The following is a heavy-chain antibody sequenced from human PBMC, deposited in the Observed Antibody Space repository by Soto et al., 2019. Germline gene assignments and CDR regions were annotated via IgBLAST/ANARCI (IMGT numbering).Heavy chain of an antibody. CDR3: ARGIGVDV. CDR1: GFMFSSYW. V-gene: IGHV3-7*03. D-gene: IGHD3-10*01. Sequence: EVQLVESGGGLVQPGGSLRLSCAASGFMFSSYWMCWVRQAPGKGLEWVANIKQDGSERYYVDSVKGRFTISRDNAKDSLYLQMNTLRAEDTAVYYCARGIGVDVWGQGTTVTVSS. CDR2: IKQDGSER. J-gene: IGHJ6*02.